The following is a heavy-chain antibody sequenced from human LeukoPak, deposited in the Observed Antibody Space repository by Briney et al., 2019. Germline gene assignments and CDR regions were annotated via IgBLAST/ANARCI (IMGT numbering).Heavy chain of an antibody. CDR3: ARGCSSTSCYWNYYYYGMDV. CDR2: ISAYNGNT. Sequence: ASVKVSCKASAYTFTSYGISWVRQAPGQGLEWMGWISAYNGNTNYAQKLQGRVTMTTDTSTSTAYMELRSLRSDDTAVYYCARGCSSTSCYWNYYYYGMDVWGKGTTVTVSS. V-gene: IGHV1-18*04. D-gene: IGHD2-2*01. CDR1: AYTFTSYG. J-gene: IGHJ6*04.